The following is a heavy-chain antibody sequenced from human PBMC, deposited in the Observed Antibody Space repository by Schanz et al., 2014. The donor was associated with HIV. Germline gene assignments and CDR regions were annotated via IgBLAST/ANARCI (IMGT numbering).Heavy chain of an antibody. Sequence: QVQLVQSGSEVKKPGSSVKVSCKTLGGTFSTYAVSWVRQAPGQGLEWMGGIIPIFGTTNYAQKFQGRVTSSADESTSTAYMELSSLRSEDTAVYYCANVRFDTVIWWGDAFLIWGRGTMVTVSS. J-gene: IGHJ3*02. V-gene: IGHV1-69*01. CDR2: IIPIFGTT. D-gene: IGHD5-18*01. CDR3: ANVRFDTVIWWGDAFLI. CDR1: GGTFSTYA.